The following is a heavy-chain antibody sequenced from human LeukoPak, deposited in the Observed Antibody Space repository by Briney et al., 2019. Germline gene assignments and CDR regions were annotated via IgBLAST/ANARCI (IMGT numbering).Heavy chain of an antibody. V-gene: IGHV1-69*06. CDR3: ARDKPQRLLWFGELLGFDY. CDR2: IIPIFGTA. CDR1: GGTFSSYA. Sequence: GASVKVSCKASGGTFSSYAISWVRQAPGQGLEWMGGIIPIFGTANYAQKFQGRVTITADKSTSTAYMELRSLRSDDTAVYYCARDKPQRLLWFGELLGFDYWGQGTLVTVSS. J-gene: IGHJ4*02. D-gene: IGHD3-10*01.